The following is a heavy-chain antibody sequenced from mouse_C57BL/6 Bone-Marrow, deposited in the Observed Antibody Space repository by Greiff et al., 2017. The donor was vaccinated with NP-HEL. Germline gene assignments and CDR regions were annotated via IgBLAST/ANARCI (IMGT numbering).Heavy chain of an antibody. Sequence: QVQLQQSGAELARPGASVKLSCKASGYTFTSYGISWVKQRTGQGLEWIGEIYPRSGNTYYNEKLKGKATLTADKSSSTAYMELRSLTSEDSAVYFCAGDDCYPYAMDYWGQGTSVTVSS. CDR3: AGDDCYPYAMDY. J-gene: IGHJ4*01. V-gene: IGHV1-81*01. D-gene: IGHD2-3*01. CDR1: GYTFTSYG. CDR2: IYPRSGNT.